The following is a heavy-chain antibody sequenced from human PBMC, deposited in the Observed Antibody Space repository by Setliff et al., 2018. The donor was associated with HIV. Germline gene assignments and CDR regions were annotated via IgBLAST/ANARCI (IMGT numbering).Heavy chain of an antibody. J-gene: IGHJ3*02. CDR3: TRWGASGGRPDWHAFDM. V-gene: IGHV4-34*01. CDR1: GGSFGGYY. Sequence: SETLSLTCVVYGGSFGGYYWSWIRQPPGKGLEWIGEINHHKHTNYNPSLKSRVTMSVDTSKNQFSLKLSSVTAADTAVYYCTRWGASGGRPDWHAFDMWGQGTMVTVSS. CDR2: INHHKHT. D-gene: IGHD2-15*01.